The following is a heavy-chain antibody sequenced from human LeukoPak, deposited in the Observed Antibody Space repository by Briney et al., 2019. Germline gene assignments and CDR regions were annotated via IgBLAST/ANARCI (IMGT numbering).Heavy chain of an antibody. CDR3: ARGTTLWFGEGYYYYYGMDV. V-gene: IGHV4-4*07. D-gene: IGHD3-10*01. CDR1: GGSISSYY. J-gene: IGHJ6*02. Sequence: SETLSLTCTVSGGSISSYYWSWIRQPAGKGLEWIGRIYTSGSTNYNPSLKSRVTMSVDTSNNQFSLKLSSVTAADTAVYYCARGTTLWFGEGYYYYYGMDVWGQGTTVTVSS. CDR2: IYTSGST.